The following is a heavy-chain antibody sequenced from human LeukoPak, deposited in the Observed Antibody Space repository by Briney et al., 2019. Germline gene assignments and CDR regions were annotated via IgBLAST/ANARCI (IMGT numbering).Heavy chain of an antibody. V-gene: IGHV3-23*01. CDR3: AKDMLVAYGDYNEYYFDY. D-gene: IGHD4-17*01. Sequence: GGSLRLSCAASGFTFSSYAMTWVRQAPGKGLEWVSAISGSGGSTYYADSVKGRFTISRDNSKNTLYLQMNSLRAEDTAVYYCAKDMLVAYGDYNEYYFDYWGQGTLVTVSS. J-gene: IGHJ4*02. CDR2: ISGSGGST. CDR1: GFTFSSYA.